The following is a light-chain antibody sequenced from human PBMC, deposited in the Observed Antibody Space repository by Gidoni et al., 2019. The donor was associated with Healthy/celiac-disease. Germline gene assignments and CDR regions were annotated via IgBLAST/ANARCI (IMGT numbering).Light chain of an antibody. J-gene: IGLJ3*02. CDR2: YDS. V-gene: IGLV3-21*04. CDR3: QVWDSSSDHPWV. CDR1: NIGSKS. Sequence: SYLPTPPPSVSVAPGKTARITCGGNNIGSKSVHWYQQKAGQAPVLVIYYDSDRPSGIPERFSGSNSGNTATLTISRVEAGDEADYYCQVWDSSSDHPWVFGGGTKLTVL.